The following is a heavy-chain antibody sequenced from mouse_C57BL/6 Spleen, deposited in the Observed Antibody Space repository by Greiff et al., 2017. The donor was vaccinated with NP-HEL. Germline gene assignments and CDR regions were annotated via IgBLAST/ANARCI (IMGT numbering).Heavy chain of an antibody. V-gene: IGHV1-69*01. CDR2: IDPSDSYT. J-gene: IGHJ4*01. D-gene: IGHD1-1*01. Sequence: LQQPGAELVMPGASVKLSCKASGYTFTSYWMHWVKQRPGQGLEWIGEIDPSDSYTNYNQKFKGKSTLTVDKSSSTAYMQLSSLTSEDSAVYYCARHYYGSSYSMDYWGQGTSVTVSS. CDR1: GYTFTSYW. CDR3: ARHYYGSSYSMDY.